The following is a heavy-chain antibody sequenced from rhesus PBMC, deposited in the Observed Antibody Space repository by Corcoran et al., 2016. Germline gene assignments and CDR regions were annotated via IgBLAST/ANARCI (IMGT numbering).Heavy chain of an antibody. V-gene: IGHV4-76*01. CDR3: ARDRTVTTAYGLDS. J-gene: IGHJ6*01. CDR1: GGSISSGYD. D-gene: IGHD4-35*01. Sequence: QVQLQESGPGVVKPSETLSLTCAVSGGSISSGYDWSWIRQPPGKGLEWIGYIYGSSGSTHHNPALKNRVTISKDASKNQFSLKLSSVTAADTAVYYCARDRTVTTAYGLDSWGQGVVVTVSS. CDR2: IYGSSGST.